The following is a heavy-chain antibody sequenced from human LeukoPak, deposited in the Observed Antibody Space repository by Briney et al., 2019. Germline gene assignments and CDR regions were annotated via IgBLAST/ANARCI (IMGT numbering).Heavy chain of an antibody. CDR3: ARGGGSSGWYGDAFDI. J-gene: IGHJ3*02. Sequence: SETLSLTCTVSGYSISSGYYWGWIRQPPGKGLEWIGYIYYSGSTNYNPSLKSRVTISVDTSKNQFSLKLSSVTAADTAVYYCARGGGSSGWYGDAFDIWGQGTMVTVSS. CDR1: GYSISSGYY. V-gene: IGHV4-61*01. CDR2: IYYSGST. D-gene: IGHD6-19*01.